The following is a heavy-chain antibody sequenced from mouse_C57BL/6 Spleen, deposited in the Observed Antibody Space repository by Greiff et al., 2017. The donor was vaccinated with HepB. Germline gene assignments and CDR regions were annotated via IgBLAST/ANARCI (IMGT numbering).Heavy chain of an antibody. Sequence: EVQGVESGGGLVQPGGSLKLSCAASGFTFSDYGMAWVRQAPRKGPEWVAFISNLAYSIYYADTVTGRFTISRENAKNTLYLEMSSLRSEDTAMYYCARRDGSGFYFDYWGQGTTLTVSS. CDR1: GFTFSDYG. V-gene: IGHV5-15*04. D-gene: IGHD1-1*01. CDR2: ISNLAYSI. CDR3: ARRDGSGFYFDY. J-gene: IGHJ2*01.